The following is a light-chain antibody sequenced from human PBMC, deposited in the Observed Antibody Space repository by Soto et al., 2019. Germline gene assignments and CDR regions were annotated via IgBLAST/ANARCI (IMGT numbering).Light chain of an antibody. CDR3: NSYTLSKTVI. CDR1: SSDVGAHDF. V-gene: IGLV2-14*01. Sequence: QSALTQPASVSGSPGQSITISCSGTSSDVGAHDFVSWYQHHPDKAPKVIIFEVTKRPSGVSDRFSGSKTGNTASLTISGLQAEDEADYYCNSYTLSKTVIFGGGIKLTVL. J-gene: IGLJ2*01. CDR2: EVT.